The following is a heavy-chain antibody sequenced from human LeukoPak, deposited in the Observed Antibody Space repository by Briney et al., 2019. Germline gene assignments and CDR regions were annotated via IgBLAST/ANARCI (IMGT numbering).Heavy chain of an antibody. Sequence: PSENLSFTCTVSSGTLSSFHWSRKPHAPGQELKGIGYIYSSGSTNYNPSLKSRVTISVDTSKNQFSLKLSSVTAADTAVYYCARHSGSRDGFDIWGQGTMVTVSS. D-gene: IGHD1-26*01. J-gene: IGHJ3*02. CDR1: SGTLSSFH. CDR3: ARHSGSRDGFDI. CDR2: IYSSGST. V-gene: IGHV4-59*08.